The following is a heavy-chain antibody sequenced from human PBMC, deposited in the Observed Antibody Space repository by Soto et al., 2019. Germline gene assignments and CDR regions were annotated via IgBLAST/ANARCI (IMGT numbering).Heavy chain of an antibody. CDR2: ISAYNGNT. V-gene: IGHV1-18*04. J-gene: IGHJ5*02. CDR3: ARDRYCSGGSCRWFDP. Sequence: AASVKVSCKASGYTFTSYGISWVRQAPGQGLEWMGWISAYNGNTNYAQKLQGRVTMTTDTSTSTAYMELRSLRSDDTAVYYCARDRYCSGGSCRWFDPWGQGTLVTVSS. D-gene: IGHD2-15*01. CDR1: GYTFTSYG.